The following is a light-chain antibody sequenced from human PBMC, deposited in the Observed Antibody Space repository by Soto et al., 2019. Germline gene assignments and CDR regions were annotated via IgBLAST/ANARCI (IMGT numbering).Light chain of an antibody. V-gene: IGKV3-20*01. Sequence: EIVLTQSPGTLSLSPGEGATLSCRASQSVSSNYLAWYQQRPGQAPRLLIYGASFRATGIPDRFSGSGSGTDFTLTISRLEPEDFAVYYCQQYDSSPYTFGQGTKLEIK. CDR1: QSVSSNY. CDR3: QQYDSSPYT. J-gene: IGKJ2*01. CDR2: GAS.